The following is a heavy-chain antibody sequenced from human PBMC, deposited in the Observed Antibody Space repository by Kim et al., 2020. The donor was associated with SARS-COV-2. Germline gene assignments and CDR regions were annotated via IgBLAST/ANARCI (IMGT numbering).Heavy chain of an antibody. CDR3: MKGGWGWIWDH. Sequence: GGSLRLSCTTSGFTFTGYAMSWVRQAPGKGLEWVSSIDGSDGTTYYVDSVKGRFTISRDNSKNTLYLQMNSPRADDTAVYYCMKGGWGWIWDHWGQGTRVTVSS. D-gene: IGHD2-2*03. CDR2: IDGSDGTT. CDR1: GFTFTGYA. V-gene: IGHV3-23*01. J-gene: IGHJ4*02.